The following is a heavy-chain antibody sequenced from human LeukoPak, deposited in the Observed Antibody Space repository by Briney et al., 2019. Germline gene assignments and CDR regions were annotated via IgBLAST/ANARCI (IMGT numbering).Heavy chain of an antibody. CDR3: AKGPPAARLLYFDY. J-gene: IGHJ4*02. CDR1: GFTFSSYG. V-gene: IGHV3-30*02. Sequence: PGGSLRLSCAASGFTFSSYGMHWVRQAPGKGLEWVAFIRYDGSNKYYADSVKGRFTISRDNSKNTLYLQMSSLRAEDTAVYYCAKGPPAARLLYFDYWGQGTLVTVSS. CDR2: IRYDGSNK. D-gene: IGHD6-6*01.